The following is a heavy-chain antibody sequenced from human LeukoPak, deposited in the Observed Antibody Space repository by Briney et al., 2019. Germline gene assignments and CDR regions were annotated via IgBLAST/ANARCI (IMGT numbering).Heavy chain of an antibody. V-gene: IGHV1-69*01. D-gene: IGHD6-13*01. CDR2: IIPIFGTA. Sequence: SWVRQAPGQGLEWMGGIIPIFGTANYAQKFQGRVTITADESTSTAYMELSSLRSEDTAVYYCARGGLWYSSSWYGFDPWGQGTLVTVSS. CDR3: ARGGLWYSSSWYGFDP. J-gene: IGHJ5*02.